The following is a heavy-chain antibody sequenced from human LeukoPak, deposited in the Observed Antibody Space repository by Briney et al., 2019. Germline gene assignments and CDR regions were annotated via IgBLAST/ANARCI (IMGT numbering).Heavy chain of an antibody. CDR3: ARLRRGSLEWLLVPGWFDS. CDR2: MSYSGSP. Sequence: SETLSLTCTVSGGSISSYFWGWIRQPPGKGLEWIGSMSYSGSPYYNPSLKSRLTISVDTSKSQFSLNLSSVTAADTAVYYCARLRRGSLEWLLVPGWFDSWGQGTLVTVSS. J-gene: IGHJ5*01. CDR1: GGSISSYF. V-gene: IGHV4-39*01. D-gene: IGHD3-3*01.